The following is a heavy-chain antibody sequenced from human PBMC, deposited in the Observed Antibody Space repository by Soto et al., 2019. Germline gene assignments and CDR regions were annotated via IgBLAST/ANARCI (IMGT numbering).Heavy chain of an antibody. CDR1: GYSFTSYW. V-gene: IGHV5-51*01. CDR3: ARRKQLEGHAFDI. D-gene: IGHD6-6*01. CDR2: IYPGDSDT. Sequence: GESLKISCKGSGYSFTSYWIGWVRQMPGKGLEWMGIIYPGDSDTRYSPSFQGQVTISADRSISTADLQWSSLKASDTAMYYCARRKQLEGHAFDIWGQGTMVTVSS. J-gene: IGHJ3*02.